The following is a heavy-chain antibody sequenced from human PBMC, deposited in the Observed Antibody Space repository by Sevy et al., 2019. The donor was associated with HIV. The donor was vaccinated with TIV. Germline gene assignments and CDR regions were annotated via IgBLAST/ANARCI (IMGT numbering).Heavy chain of an antibody. V-gene: IGHV3-49*03. J-gene: IGHJ4*02. CDR2: IRSKDYGGAT. D-gene: IGHD3-22*01. Sequence: GGSLRLSCTGSGFTFGDYAMSWFRQAPGMGLEWVGFIRSKDYGGATEYAASEQGRFTISRDDSKSIADLQMNSLKTEETAVYYCTRGYYYDSSGYSDYWGQGTLVTVSS. CDR3: TRGYYYDSSGYSDY. CDR1: GFTFGDYA.